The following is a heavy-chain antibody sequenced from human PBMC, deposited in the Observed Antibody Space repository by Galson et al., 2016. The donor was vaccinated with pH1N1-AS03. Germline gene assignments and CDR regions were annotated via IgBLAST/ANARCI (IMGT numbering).Heavy chain of an antibody. V-gene: IGHV3-64*01. J-gene: IGHJ3*02. CDR3: ARTSGAYFGSAFDI. Sequence: SLRLSCAAAGFTFSSYAMYWVRQAPGKGLEYVSVISGNGFSTYYANSVKGRFTISRDNAKNSLYLQMNSLTAEDTAIYYCARTSGAYFGSAFDIWGQGTMVTVSS. D-gene: IGHD1-26*01. CDR2: ISGNGFST. CDR1: GFTFSSYA.